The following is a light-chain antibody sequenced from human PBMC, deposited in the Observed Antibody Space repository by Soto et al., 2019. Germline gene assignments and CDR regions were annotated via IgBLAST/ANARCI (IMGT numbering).Light chain of an antibody. J-gene: IGKJ1*01. CDR2: GAS. Sequence: EVLMTQSPATLSVSPGERATVSCRASQSVRSNFAWYQQKPGQAPRLLIYGASTRATGIPDRFSASGSGTEFTFTISSLQSEDFVVYYCQQYNDWPPTFGQGTKVDIK. CDR3: QQYNDWPPT. CDR1: QSVRSN. V-gene: IGKV3-15*01.